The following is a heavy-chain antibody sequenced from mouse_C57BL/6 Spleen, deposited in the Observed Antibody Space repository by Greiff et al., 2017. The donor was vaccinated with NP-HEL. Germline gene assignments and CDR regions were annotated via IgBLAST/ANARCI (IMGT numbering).Heavy chain of an antibody. J-gene: IGHJ2*01. V-gene: IGHV1-5*01. CDR2: IYPGNSDT. D-gene: IGHD1-1*01. CDR3: TREETYYGSSFFDY. Sequence: EVQLQQSGTVLARPGASVKMSCKTSGYTFTSYWMHWVKQRPGQGLEWIGAIYPGNSDTSYNQKFKGKAKLTAVTSASTAYMELSSLTNEDSAVYYCTREETYYGSSFFDYWGQGTTLTVSS. CDR1: GYTFTSYW.